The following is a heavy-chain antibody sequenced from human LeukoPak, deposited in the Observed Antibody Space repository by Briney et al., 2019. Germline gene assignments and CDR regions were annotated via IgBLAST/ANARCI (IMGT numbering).Heavy chain of an antibody. Sequence: PSETLSLTCTVSGGSIGTYYWSWVRQPPGKGLEWIGYIYYSGSTNYNPSLKSRVTISVDTSKNQFSLKLSSVTAADTAVYYCASGIGYCSGGSCYSNFDYWGQGTLVTVSS. CDR3: ASGIGYCSGGSCYSNFDY. CDR1: GGSIGTYY. D-gene: IGHD2-15*01. V-gene: IGHV4-59*12. J-gene: IGHJ4*02. CDR2: IYYSGST.